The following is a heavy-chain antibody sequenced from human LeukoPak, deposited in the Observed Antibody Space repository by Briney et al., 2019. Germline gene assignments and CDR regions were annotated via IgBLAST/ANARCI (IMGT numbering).Heavy chain of an antibody. CDR3: ARDRGSSSSRSCPDY. V-gene: IGHV3-30*15. Sequence: GGSLRLSCAASGFTFGSYAMHWVRQAPGKGLEWVAVISYDGSNKYYADSVKGRFTISRDNSKNTLYLQMSSLRAEDTAVYYCARDRGSSSSRSCPDYWGQGTLVTVSS. J-gene: IGHJ4*02. CDR2: ISYDGSNK. D-gene: IGHD6-6*01. CDR1: GFTFGSYA.